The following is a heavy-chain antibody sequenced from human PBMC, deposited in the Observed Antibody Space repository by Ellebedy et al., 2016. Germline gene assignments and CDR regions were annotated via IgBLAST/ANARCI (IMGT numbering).Heavy chain of an antibody. CDR1: GFTFSSSG. Sequence: GESLKISXGASGFTFSSSGMDWVRQAPGKGLEWISHISSSSSTVYYTDSVKGRFTISRDNAKNSLYLQMNSLRAEDTAVYYCARALGTTVVTPTIWGQGTMVTVSS. CDR3: ARALGTTVVTPTI. D-gene: IGHD4-23*01. V-gene: IGHV3-48*04. CDR2: ISSSSSTV. J-gene: IGHJ3*02.